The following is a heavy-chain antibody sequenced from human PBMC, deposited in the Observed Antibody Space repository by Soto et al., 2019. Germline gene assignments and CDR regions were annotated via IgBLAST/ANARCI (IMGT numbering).Heavy chain of an antibody. CDR2: INTNNGNT. CDR1: GYTFTSYG. D-gene: IGHD3-10*02. CDR3: ARSWGVFNVPFDY. J-gene: IGHJ4*02. V-gene: IGHV1-18*01. Sequence: QVQLVQSGAEVKKPGASVKVSCKASGYTFTSYGIGWGRQAPGQGLEWRGWINTNNGNTKYAQKLQGRVTMTTDTSTSTAYMDLRSLRSDDTAVYYCARSWGVFNVPFDYWGQGTLVTVSS.